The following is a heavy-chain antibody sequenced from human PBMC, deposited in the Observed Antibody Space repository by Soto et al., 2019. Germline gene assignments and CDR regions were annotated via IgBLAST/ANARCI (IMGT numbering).Heavy chain of an antibody. Sequence: SETLSLTCTVSGGSISSYYWSWIRQPPGKGLEWIGYICCSGSTNYNPSLKSRVTISVDTSKNQFSLKLSSVTAADTAVYYCARVSREYSSSWSRVDYWGQGTLVTVSS. D-gene: IGHD6-13*01. CDR2: ICCSGST. J-gene: IGHJ4*02. V-gene: IGHV4-59*01. CDR3: ARVSREYSSSWSRVDY. CDR1: GGSISSYY.